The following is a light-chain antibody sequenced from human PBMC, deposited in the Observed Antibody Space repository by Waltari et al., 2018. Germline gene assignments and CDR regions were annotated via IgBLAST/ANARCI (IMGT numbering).Light chain of an antibody. J-gene: IGLJ2*01. Sequence: SYVVTQSPSVSVAPGKTATITCGGENIGRRSVHWYHQKPGQAPVFIMFYDSDRPSGIPDRFSGANTGNMATLSISGVEVGDEADYYCQVWDSSTDHVIFGGGTKLIVL. CDR1: NIGRRS. CDR2: YDS. CDR3: QVWDSSTDHVI. V-gene: IGLV3-21*04.